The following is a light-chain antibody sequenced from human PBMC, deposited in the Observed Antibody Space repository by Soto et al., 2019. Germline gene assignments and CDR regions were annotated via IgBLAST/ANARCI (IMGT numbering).Light chain of an antibody. CDR2: EVS. CDR3: CIHRITTAVHVV. CDR1: SSDVGAYDY. Sequence: QSALTQPASVFVSPGQSITISCTGTSSDVGAYDYVSWYQQHPGKAPKLLIYEVSNRPSGVSNRFSGSKSGNTASLTISGLQAEVDADYYLCIHRITTAVHVVCGGGTQLTVL. V-gene: IGLV2-14*01. J-gene: IGLJ2*01.